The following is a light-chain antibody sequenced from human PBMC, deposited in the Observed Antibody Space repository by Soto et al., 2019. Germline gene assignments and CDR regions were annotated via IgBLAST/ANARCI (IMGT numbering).Light chain of an antibody. J-gene: IGLJ2*01. CDR1: SSDVGSYNF. CDR3: SSYPGFSTDIL. Sequence: QSALTQPASVSGSPGQSITISCTGTSSDVGSYNFVSWYQHHAGTAPKLIIYQVTNRPSGVSDRFSASKSGDTASRTISGLQDEDEAIYYCSSYPGFSTDILFGGGTKLTVL. V-gene: IGLV2-14*01. CDR2: QVT.